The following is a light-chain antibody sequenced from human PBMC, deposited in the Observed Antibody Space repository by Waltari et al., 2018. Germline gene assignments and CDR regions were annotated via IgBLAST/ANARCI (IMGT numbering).Light chain of an antibody. CDR1: SGSIASNY. Sequence: NFMLTQPHSVSESPGKTVTISCTRSSGSIASNYVQWYQQRPGSSPTPVTFADDQRPAGGPDRFSGSIDSSSNSASLTISGLKTEDEADYYCQSYDSSDLWVFGGGTRLTVL. J-gene: IGLJ3*02. V-gene: IGLV6-57*01. CDR2: ADD. CDR3: QSYDSSDLWV.